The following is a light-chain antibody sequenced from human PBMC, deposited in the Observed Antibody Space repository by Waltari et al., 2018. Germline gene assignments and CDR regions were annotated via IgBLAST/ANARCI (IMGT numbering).Light chain of an antibody. CDR3: QVWDSSSDLFVV. J-gene: IGLJ2*01. CDR2: YDS. Sequence: SYVLTQPPSVSVAPGETASITCGGNNIGSKSVHWYQQKPGQAPVLVIYYDSDRPSGNPGRFSGSNAGNTATLTISRVEAGDEADYCCQVWDSSSDLFVVFGGGTKLTVL. V-gene: IGLV3-21*04. CDR1: NIGSKS.